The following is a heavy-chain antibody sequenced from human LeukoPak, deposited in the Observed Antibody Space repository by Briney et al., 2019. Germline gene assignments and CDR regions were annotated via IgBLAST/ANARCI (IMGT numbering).Heavy chain of an antibody. CDR3: VTEPGYCTGGRCYGGWFDP. Sequence: SETLSLTCAVYGGSFSGYYWSWIRQAPGKGLEWIGEINHSGNTNYNPFLKSRVTISLDTSKNQFSLKLNSVTAADTAVYYCVTEPGYCTGGRCYGGWFDPWGQGTLVTVSS. D-gene: IGHD2-15*01. V-gene: IGHV4-34*01. CDR1: GGSFSGYY. J-gene: IGHJ5*02. CDR2: INHSGNT.